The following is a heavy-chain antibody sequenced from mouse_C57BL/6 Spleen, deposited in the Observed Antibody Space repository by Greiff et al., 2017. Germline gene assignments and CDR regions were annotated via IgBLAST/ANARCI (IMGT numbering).Heavy chain of an antibody. CDR2: INPSNGGT. Sequence: VQLQQPGTELVKPGASVKLSCKASGYTFTSYWMHWVTQRLGQGLEWIGNINPSNGGTNYNEKFMIKATLTVDKSSSTAYMQLSSLASEDSAVYYCVYYYGSSPWYFDVWGTGTTVTVSS. J-gene: IGHJ1*03. CDR1: GYTFTSYW. D-gene: IGHD1-1*01. CDR3: VYYYGSSPWYFDV. V-gene: IGHV1-53*01.